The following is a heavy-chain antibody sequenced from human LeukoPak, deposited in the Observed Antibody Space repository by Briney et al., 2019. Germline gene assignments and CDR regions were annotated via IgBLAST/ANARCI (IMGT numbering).Heavy chain of an antibody. CDR2: IYYSGST. CDR1: GFTFSSYA. D-gene: IGHD5-18*01. V-gene: IGHV4-39*01. CDR3: ARRGYSYGFYYFDY. Sequence: PGGSLRLSCAASGFTFSSYAMSWIRQPPGKGLEWIGSIYYSGSTYYNPSLKSRVTISVDTSKNQFSLKLSSVTAADTAVYYCARRGYSYGFYYFDYWGQGTLVTVSS. J-gene: IGHJ4*02.